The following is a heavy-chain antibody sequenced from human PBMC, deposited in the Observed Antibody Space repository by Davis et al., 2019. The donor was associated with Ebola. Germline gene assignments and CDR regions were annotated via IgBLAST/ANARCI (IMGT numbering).Heavy chain of an antibody. D-gene: IGHD6-13*01. CDR2: IDPSDSYT. Sequence: KVSCKGSGYSFTSYWISWVRQMPGKGLEWMGRIDPSDSYTNYSPSFQGHVTISADKSISTAYLQWSSLKASDTAMYYCARRAIAAAGTGYYYYYYMDVWGKGTTVTVSS. CDR1: GYSFTSYW. V-gene: IGHV5-10-1*01. CDR3: ARRAIAAAGTGYYYYYYMDV. J-gene: IGHJ6*03.